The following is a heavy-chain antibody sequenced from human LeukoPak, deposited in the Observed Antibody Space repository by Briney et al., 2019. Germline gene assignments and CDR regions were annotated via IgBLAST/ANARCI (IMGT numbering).Heavy chain of an antibody. CDR3: ARGTIWAAFDI. J-gene: IGHJ3*02. CDR1: GGSFSGYY. D-gene: IGHD7-27*01. Sequence: SETLSLTCAVYGGSFSGYYRSWIRQPPGKGLEWIGEINHSGSTNYNPSLKSRVTISVDTSKNQFSLKLSSVTAADTAVYYCARGTIWAAFDIWGQGTMVTVSS. CDR2: INHSGST. V-gene: IGHV4-34*01.